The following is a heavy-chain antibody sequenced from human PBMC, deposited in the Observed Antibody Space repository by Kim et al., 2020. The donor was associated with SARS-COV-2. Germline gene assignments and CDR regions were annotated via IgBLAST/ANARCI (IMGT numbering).Heavy chain of an antibody. D-gene: IGHD1-26*01. CDR1: GYTFTSYG. CDR2: ISAYNGNT. CDR3: ARDWVSWELLPTNYYYYGMDV. V-gene: IGHV1-18*01. J-gene: IGHJ6*02. Sequence: ASVKVSCKASGYTFTSYGISWVRQAPGQGLEWMGWISAYNGNTNYAQKLQGRVTMTTDTSTSTAYMELRSLRSDDTAVYYCARDWVSWELLPTNYYYYGMDVWGQGTTVTVSS.